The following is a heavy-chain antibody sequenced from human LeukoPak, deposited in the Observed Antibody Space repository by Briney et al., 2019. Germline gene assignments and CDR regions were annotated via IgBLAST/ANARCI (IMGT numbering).Heavy chain of an antibody. CDR2: INHSGIT. CDR3: ARAHVLDY. D-gene: IGHD3-16*01. CDR1: GGSFSGYY. J-gene: IGHJ4*02. V-gene: IGHV4-34*01. Sequence: PSETLSLTCVVYGGSFSGYYWSCIRPSPGKELEWIGEINHSGITNYNPSLKRRVTISVDTSKNQFSPKLSSVTAADTAVYYYARAHVLDYWGQGTLVTVSS.